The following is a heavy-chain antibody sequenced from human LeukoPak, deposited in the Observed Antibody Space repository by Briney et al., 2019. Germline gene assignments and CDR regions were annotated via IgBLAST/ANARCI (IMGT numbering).Heavy chain of an antibody. Sequence: ASVKVSCKASGYTFTSYGISWVRQAPGQGLEWMGWISAYNGNTNYAQKFQGRVTITRNTSISTAYMELSSLRSEDTAVYYCARRRRSGNWFDPWGQGTLVTVSS. V-gene: IGHV1-18*01. J-gene: IGHJ5*02. CDR3: ARRRRSGNWFDP. D-gene: IGHD1-26*01. CDR1: GYTFTSYG. CDR2: ISAYNGNT.